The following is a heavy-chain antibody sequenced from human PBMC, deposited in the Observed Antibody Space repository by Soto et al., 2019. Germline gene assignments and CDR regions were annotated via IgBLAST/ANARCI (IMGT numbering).Heavy chain of an antibody. CDR2: ISDSGGST. V-gene: IGHV3-23*01. CDR1: GFTFSSHA. CDR3: ARNGWLDF. J-gene: IGHJ4*02. D-gene: IGHD6-19*01. Sequence: GGSLRLSCAASGFTFSSHAMSWVRQAPGKGLEWVSAISDSGGSTYYADSVKGRFTISRDNSKNTPYLLLNSLRAEDTAVYYCARNGWLDFWGQGTLVTVSS.